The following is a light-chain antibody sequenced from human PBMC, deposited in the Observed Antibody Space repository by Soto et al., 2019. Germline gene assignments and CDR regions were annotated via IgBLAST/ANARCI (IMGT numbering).Light chain of an antibody. J-gene: IGLJ1*01. V-gene: IGLV2-14*01. CDR3: SSYSGRSTYV. CDR2: EVT. Sequence: QSVLTQPAAVSGSPGQSITISCTGTSSDVGGYNCVSWFPQHPDKAPKLIISEVTNRPSGVSYRFSGSKSGNTASLTISGIQAEDEADDYCSSYSGRSTYVFGSGTKLTVL. CDR1: SSDVGGYNC.